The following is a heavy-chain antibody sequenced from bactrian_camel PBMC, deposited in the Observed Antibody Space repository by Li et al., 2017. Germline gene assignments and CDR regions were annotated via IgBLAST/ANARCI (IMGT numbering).Heavy chain of an antibody. J-gene: IGHJ4*01. Sequence: HVQLVESGGATVQAGGSLTLSRTSSGYETTCMAWFRQAPGAEREGVARIYVSTENTHYGTTHYADSVKGRFTISRDNARNTLYLQLNALRTEDTAMYYCAKDVPSLRNTPVPSSQGTQVTVS. V-gene: IGHV3S1*01. D-gene: IGHD1*01. CDR1: GYETTC. CDR2: IYVSTENTHYGTT.